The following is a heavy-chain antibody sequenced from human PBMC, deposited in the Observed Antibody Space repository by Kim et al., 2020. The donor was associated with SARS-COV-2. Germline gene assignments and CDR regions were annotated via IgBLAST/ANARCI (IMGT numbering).Heavy chain of an antibody. CDR2: INPSDGST. CDR1: GYTVTSNS. CDR3: ARGAVINPGSPFDF. D-gene: IGHD2-21*01. V-gene: IGHV1-46*01. Sequence: ASVKVSCKASGYTVTSNSMHWVRQAPGQGLEWMGIINPSDGSTHYAQKFQGRVTMTRDTSTSTVYMELSSLRSEDTAVYYCARGAVINPGSPFDFWGQGTLVTVSS. J-gene: IGHJ4*02.